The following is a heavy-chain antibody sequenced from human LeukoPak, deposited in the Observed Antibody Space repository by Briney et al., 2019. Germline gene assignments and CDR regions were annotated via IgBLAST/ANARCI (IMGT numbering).Heavy chain of an antibody. J-gene: IGHJ4*02. Sequence: GGSLRLSCAASGFTFDDYAMHWVRHAPGKGLEWVSGISWNSGSIGYADSVKGRFTISRDNAKNSLYLQMNSLRAEDTALYYCAKGLRRGYTSIDYWGQGTLVTVSS. CDR3: AKGLRRGYTSIDY. V-gene: IGHV3-9*01. CDR2: ISWNSGSI. D-gene: IGHD6-13*01. CDR1: GFTFDDYA.